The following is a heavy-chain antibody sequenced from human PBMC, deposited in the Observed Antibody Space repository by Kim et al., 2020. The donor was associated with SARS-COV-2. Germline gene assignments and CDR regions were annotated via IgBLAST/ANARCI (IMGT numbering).Heavy chain of an antibody. Sequence: SQTLSLTCAISGDSVSSNSAAWNWIRQSPSRGLEWLGRTYYRSKWYNDYAVSVKSRITINPDTSKNQFSLQLNSVTPEDTAVYYCARDRASPPAYYYYGMDVWGQGTTVTVSS. CDR3: ARDRASPPAYYYYGMDV. CDR1: GDSVSSNSAA. J-gene: IGHJ6*02. V-gene: IGHV6-1*01. CDR2: TYYRSKWYN.